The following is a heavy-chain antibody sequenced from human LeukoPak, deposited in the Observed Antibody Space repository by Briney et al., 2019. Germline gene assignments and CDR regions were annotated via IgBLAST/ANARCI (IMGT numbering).Heavy chain of an antibody. CDR1: GFTFSSYG. Sequence: GGSLRLSCAASGFTFSSYGMHWVRQAPGKGLEWVAVISYDGSNKYYADSVKGRFTISRDNSKNTLYLQMNSLRAEDTAVYYCAREARETTSFDYWGQGTLVTVSS. V-gene: IGHV3-30*03. CDR3: AREARETTSFDY. J-gene: IGHJ4*02. CDR2: ISYDGSNK. D-gene: IGHD4-17*01.